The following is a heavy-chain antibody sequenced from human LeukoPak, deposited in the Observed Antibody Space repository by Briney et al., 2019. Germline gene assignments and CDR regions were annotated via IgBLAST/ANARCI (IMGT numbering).Heavy chain of an antibody. CDR3: ARDRQWLNDY. V-gene: IGHV1-18*01. Sequence: GASVKVSCKASGYTFTSYTISWVRQAPGQGLEWMGWISAYNGNTDYAQKLQDRVTMTTDTSTSTAYMELRSLRSDDTAVYYCARDRQWLNDYWGQGTLVTVSS. J-gene: IGHJ4*02. CDR1: GYTFTSYT. CDR2: ISAYNGNT. D-gene: IGHD6-19*01.